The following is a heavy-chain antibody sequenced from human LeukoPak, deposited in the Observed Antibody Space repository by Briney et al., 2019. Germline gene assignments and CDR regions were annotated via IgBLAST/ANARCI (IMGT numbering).Heavy chain of an antibody. J-gene: IGHJ3*02. D-gene: IGHD5-12*01. CDR3: ARVAPQISDAFDI. CDR2: ISPNSGGT. CDR1: GYTFTGYY. V-gene: IGHV1-2*02. Sequence: GASVKVSCKASGYTFTGYYMHWVRQAPGQGLEWMGWISPNSGGTNYAQKFQGRVTMTRDTSISTAYMELSRLRSDDTAVYYYARVAPQISDAFDIWGQGTMVTASS.